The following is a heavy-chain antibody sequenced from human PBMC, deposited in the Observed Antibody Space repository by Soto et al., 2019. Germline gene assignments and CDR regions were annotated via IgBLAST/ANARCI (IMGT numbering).Heavy chain of an antibody. CDR2: IYHSGST. J-gene: IGHJ3*01. CDR3: ARGGDGFDL. V-gene: IGHV4-31*02. Sequence: WTWIRQHPGKGLEWIGYIYHSGSTYYSPSLKSRVTISVDTSENQFSLKLPSMTAADTAVYYCARGGDGFDLWGQGKMVTVSS.